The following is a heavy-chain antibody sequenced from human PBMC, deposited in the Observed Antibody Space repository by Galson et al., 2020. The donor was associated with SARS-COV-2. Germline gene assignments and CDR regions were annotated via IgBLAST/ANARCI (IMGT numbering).Heavy chain of an antibody. J-gene: IGHJ5*02. D-gene: IGHD3-22*01. CDR1: GGSISSYY. Sequence: SQTLSLTCTVSGGSISSYYWSWIRQPPGKGLEWIGYIYYSGSTNYNPSLKSRVTISVDTSKNQFSLKLSSVTAADTAVYYCARALYYYDSSGYGINWFDPWGQGTLVTVSS. CDR2: IYYSGST. V-gene: IGHV4-59*01. CDR3: ARALYYYDSSGYGINWFDP.